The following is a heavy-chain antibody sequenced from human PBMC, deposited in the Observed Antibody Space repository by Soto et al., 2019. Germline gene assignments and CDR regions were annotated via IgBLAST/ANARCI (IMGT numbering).Heavy chain of an antibody. CDR2: ISDSGGST. D-gene: IGHD3-16*01. V-gene: IGHV3-23*01. Sequence: PGGSLRLSCAASGFTFSSYAMSWVRQAPGKGLEWVADISDSGGSTYYADSVKGRFTISRDNAKNTLYLQMNSLRAEDTAVYYCARGTSAFGYWGQGNLVPVSS. CDR3: ARGTSAFGY. J-gene: IGHJ4*02. CDR1: GFTFSSYA.